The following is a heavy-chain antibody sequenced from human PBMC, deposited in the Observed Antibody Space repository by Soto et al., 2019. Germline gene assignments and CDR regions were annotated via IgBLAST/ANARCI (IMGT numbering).Heavy chain of an antibody. CDR3: TRDAPRGFGELSR. CDR2: IYYNGTT. V-gene: IGHV4-31*03. Sequence: SETLSLTCTVIGGSIRSPNFSWSWIRQHPGKGPEWIGNIYYNGTTTYSPSLESRLTISLDPSKNQFSLTLKSVTAADTSVYYGTRDAPRGFGELSRGGQETRATVPS. D-gene: IGHD3-10*01. J-gene: IGHJ4*02. CDR1: GGSIRSPNFS.